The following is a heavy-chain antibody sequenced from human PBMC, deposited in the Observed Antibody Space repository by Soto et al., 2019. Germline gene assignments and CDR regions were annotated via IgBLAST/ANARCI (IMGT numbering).Heavy chain of an antibody. CDR1: GFTFSASV. CDR2: IRSKADSFAT. V-gene: IGHV3-73*01. J-gene: IGHJ3*02. Sequence: GGSLRLSCAASGFTFSASVMHWVRQASGKGLEWVGRIRSKADSFATIYAASVQGRFTISRDDSMNTAYLQMNSLNTEDTAVYYCSTLTGATFGALDIWGQGTMVTVSS. CDR3: STLTGATFGALDI. D-gene: IGHD1-7*01.